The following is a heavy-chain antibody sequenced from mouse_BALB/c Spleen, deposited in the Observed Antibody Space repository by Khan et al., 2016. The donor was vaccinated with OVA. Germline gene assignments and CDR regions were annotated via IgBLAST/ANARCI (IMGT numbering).Heavy chain of an antibody. J-gene: IGHJ3*01. Sequence: EVKLVESGPDLVKPGASVKISCKASGYSFTLYYMTWVRQSHGKSLEWIGRVNPNTGGTDYNQDFKGKAILTVDKSSNTAYMEFRSLTSADSAVYYCARWYDFFAYWGQGTLVTVSA. D-gene: IGHD2-14*01. CDR3: ARWYDFFAY. CDR1: GYSFTLYY. V-gene: IGHV1-26*01. CDR2: VNPNTGGT.